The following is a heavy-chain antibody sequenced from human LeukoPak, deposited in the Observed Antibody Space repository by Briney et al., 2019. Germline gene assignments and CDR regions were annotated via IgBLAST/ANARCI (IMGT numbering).Heavy chain of an antibody. CDR2: ISYDGSNK. CDR1: GFTFSSYT. CDR3: ARGRHYYDNSGYFVDY. V-gene: IGHV3-30*04. D-gene: IGHD3-22*01. J-gene: IGHJ4*02. Sequence: PGGSLRLSCAASGFTFSSYTMHWVRQAPGMGLEWVAVISYDGSNKYYADSVKGRFTISSDNSKYTLYLQMNSLRTEDTAVYYCARGRHYYDNSGYFVDYWGQGTLVTVSS.